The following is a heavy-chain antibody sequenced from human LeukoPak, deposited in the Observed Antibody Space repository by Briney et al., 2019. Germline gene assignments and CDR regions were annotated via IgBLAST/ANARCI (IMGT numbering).Heavy chain of an antibody. V-gene: IGHV3-15*01. CDR3: TTYRFNYDISGDDY. J-gene: IGHJ4*02. D-gene: IGHD3-22*01. Sequence: GGSLRLSCAASGFTFSSDAMIWVRQAPGKGLEWLGRIKSNSDGGTTDYTAPAKGRFTISRDDSRNTLYLQLSSLKIEDTAVYYCTTYRFNYDISGDDYWGQGTLVTVSS. CDR2: IKSNSDGGTT. CDR1: GFTFSSDA.